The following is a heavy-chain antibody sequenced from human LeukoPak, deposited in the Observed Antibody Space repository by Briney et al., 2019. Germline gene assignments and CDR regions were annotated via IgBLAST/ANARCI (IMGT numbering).Heavy chain of an antibody. CDR3: ARDEDTSALSEY. D-gene: IGHD2/OR15-2a*01. CDR2: ISNNGGRT. V-gene: IGHV3-23*01. CDR1: GFSFSSNT. J-gene: IGHJ4*02. Sequence: GGSLRLSCAGSGFSFSSNTMSWVRQAPGGGLEWVSAISNNGGRTDYADSVKGRFTISRDNSKSTLYLHMDSLRAEDTAVYHCARDEDTSALSEYWGQGTLVTVSS.